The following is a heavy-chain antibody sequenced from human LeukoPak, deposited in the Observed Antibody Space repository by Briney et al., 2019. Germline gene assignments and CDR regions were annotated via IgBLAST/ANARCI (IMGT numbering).Heavy chain of an antibody. CDR2: ISSDGSST. J-gene: IGHJ4*02. CDR3: AKDVAAAGRHFDY. D-gene: IGHD6-13*01. V-gene: IGHV3-74*01. Sequence: PGGSLRLSCAASGFTFSSYWMHWVRQAPGKGLVWVSRISSDGSSTSYADSVKGRFTISRDNSKNTLYLQMNSLRAEDTAVYYCAKDVAAAGRHFDYWGQGTLVTVSS. CDR1: GFTFSSYW.